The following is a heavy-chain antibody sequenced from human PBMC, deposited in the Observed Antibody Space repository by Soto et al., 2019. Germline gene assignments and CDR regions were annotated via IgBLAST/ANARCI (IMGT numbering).Heavy chain of an antibody. CDR3: ARALWCYCGTNCYPLDD. D-gene: IGHD2-21*02. J-gene: IGHJ6*02. V-gene: IGHV4-59*01. Sequence: SETLSLTCTVSGGAISGSYRSWIRRPPGKGLEWIGYMYNSGCTVYNPPFKSRVTISVDTYKNQFSLKLSSVTAADTAIYYCARALWCYCGTNCYPLDDWGQGTTVT. CDR1: GGAISGSY. CDR2: MYNSGCT.